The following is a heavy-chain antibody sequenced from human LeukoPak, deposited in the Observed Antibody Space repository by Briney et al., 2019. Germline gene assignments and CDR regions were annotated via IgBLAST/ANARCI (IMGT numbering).Heavy chain of an antibody. CDR1: GFTFSSYA. Sequence: GGSLRLSCAASGFTFSSYAMSWVRQAPGKGLEWVGFIRSKAYGGTTEYAASVKGRFTISRDDSKSIAYLQMNSLKTEDTAVYYCTRDGGDDFWSGSPNPYFDYWGQGTLVTVSS. V-gene: IGHV3-49*04. J-gene: IGHJ4*02. CDR3: TRDGGDDFWSGSPNPYFDY. D-gene: IGHD3-3*01. CDR2: IRSKAYGGTT.